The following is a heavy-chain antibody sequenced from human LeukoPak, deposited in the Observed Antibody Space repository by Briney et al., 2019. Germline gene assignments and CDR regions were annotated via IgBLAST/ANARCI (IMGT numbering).Heavy chain of an antibody. Sequence: ASVKVSCKASGYTFTSYGISWVRQAPGQGLEWMGWISAYNGNTNYAQKLQGRVTMTSDTSTSTAYMELRSLRSDDTAVYYCARDSRRYQLLAGHPEINDYWGQGTLVTVSS. CDR2: ISAYNGNT. J-gene: IGHJ4*02. CDR1: GYTFTSYG. CDR3: ARDSRRYQLLAGHPEINDY. V-gene: IGHV1-18*01. D-gene: IGHD2-2*01.